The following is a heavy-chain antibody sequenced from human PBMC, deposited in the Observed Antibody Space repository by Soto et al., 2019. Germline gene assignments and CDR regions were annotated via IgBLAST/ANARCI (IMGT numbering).Heavy chain of an antibody. CDR2: IYYSGST. CDR1: GGSISSYY. J-gene: IGHJ4*02. CDR3: ARARVSLIYYFDY. V-gene: IGHV4-59*01. D-gene: IGHD2-8*01. Sequence: SLTCTVSGGSISSYYWSWIRQPPGKGLEWIGYIYYSGSTNYNPSLKSRVTISVDTSKNQFSLKLSSVTAADTAVYYCARARVSLIYYFDYWGQGTLVTVSS.